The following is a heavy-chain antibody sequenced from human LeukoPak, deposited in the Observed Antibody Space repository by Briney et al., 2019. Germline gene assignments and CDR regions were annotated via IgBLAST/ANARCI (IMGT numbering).Heavy chain of an antibody. V-gene: IGHV4-4*09. CDR1: GGSISSYY. CDR2: IYTSGST. CDR3: ARPSPVSGPYY. D-gene: IGHD3-16*01. Sequence: PETLSLTCTVSGGSISSYYWSWIRQPPGKGLEWIGYIYTSGSTNYNPSLRSRVTISVATSNNQFSLKLSSAPAADTAVYYCARPSPVSGPYYWGQRTLVTVSS. J-gene: IGHJ4*02.